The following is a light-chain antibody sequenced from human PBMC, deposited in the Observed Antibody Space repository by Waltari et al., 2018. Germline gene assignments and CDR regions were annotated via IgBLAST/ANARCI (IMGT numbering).Light chain of an antibody. J-gene: IGLJ2*01. CDR2: EVT. V-gene: IGLV2-23*02. CDR1: SRDFATYYL. CDR3: SSYAGHNTWI. Sequence: QSARTQPASGSGSPGQSITISRTGTSRDFATYYLVSWFQQPPGKAHKLIIYEVTNRPSGISDRFSGFKSGNTASLTISGLRAEDDTDYYCSSYAGHNTWIFGGGTKLTVL.